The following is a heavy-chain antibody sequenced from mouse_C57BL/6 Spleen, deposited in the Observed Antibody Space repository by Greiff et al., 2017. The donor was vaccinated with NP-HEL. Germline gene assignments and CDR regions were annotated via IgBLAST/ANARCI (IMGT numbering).Heavy chain of an antibody. J-gene: IGHJ3*01. D-gene: IGHD2-2*01. Sequence: EVQLVESGGDLVKPGGSLKLSCAASGFTFSSYGMSWVRQTPDKRLEWVATISSGGSYTYYPDSVKGRFTISRDNAKNTLYLQMSSLKSEDTAMYYCARHEGGYASFAYWGQGTLVTVSA. CDR2: ISSGGSYT. V-gene: IGHV5-6*01. CDR3: ARHEGGYASFAY. CDR1: GFTFSSYG.